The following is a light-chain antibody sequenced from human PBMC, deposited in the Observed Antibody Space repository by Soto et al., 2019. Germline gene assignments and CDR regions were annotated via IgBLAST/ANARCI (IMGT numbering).Light chain of an antibody. CDR3: QQANSYPLT. J-gene: IGKJ4*01. V-gene: IGKV1-9*01. CDR1: QGISSN. Sequence: DIQLTQSPSFLSASVGDRVTITCRASQGISSNVAWYQLKPGKAPNLLIYTASTLQSGVPSRFSGSVSGTELTLTISSLQPEDSATFYCQQANSYPLTFGGGTKVEIK. CDR2: TAS.